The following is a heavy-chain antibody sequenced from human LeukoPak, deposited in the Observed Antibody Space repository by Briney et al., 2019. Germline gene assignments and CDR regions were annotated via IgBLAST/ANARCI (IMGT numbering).Heavy chain of an antibody. CDR2: IYYSGST. J-gene: IGHJ4*02. V-gene: IGHV4-39*01. CDR3: ARGLGQIWRGVNYYFDY. D-gene: IGHD3-10*01. Sequence: PSETLSLTCTVSGGSISSSSYYWGWIRQPPGKGLEWIGSIYYSGSTYYNPSLKSRVTISVDTSKNQLSLKLSSVTAADTAVYYCARGLGQIWRGVNYYFDYWGQGTLVTVSS. CDR1: GGSISSSSYY.